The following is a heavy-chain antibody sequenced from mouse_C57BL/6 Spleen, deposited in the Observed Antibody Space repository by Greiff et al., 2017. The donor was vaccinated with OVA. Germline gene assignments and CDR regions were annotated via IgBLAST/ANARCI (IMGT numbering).Heavy chain of an antibody. J-gene: IGHJ2*01. CDR3: ARIYDGYYGY. D-gene: IGHD2-3*01. V-gene: IGHV1-22*01. CDR2: INPNNGGT. CDR1: GYTFTDYN. Sequence: EVKLMESGPELVKPGASVKMSCKASGYTFTDYNMHWVKQSHGKSLEWIGYINPNNGGTSYNQKFKGKATLTVNKSSSTAYMELRSLTSEDSAVYYCARIYDGYYGYWGQGTTLTVSS.